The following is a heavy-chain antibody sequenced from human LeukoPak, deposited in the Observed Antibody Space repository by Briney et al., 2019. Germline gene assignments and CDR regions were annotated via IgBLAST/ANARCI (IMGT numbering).Heavy chain of an antibody. Sequence: ASVKVSCKASGYTFTGYYMHWVRQAPGQGLEWMGWINPNSGGTNYAQKFQGWVTMTRDTSISTAYMELSRLRSDDTAVYYCARGLSIAAAPSWFDPWGQGTLVTVSS. CDR1: GYTFTGYY. D-gene: IGHD6-13*01. J-gene: IGHJ5*02. CDR2: INPNSGGT. CDR3: ARGLSIAAAPSWFDP. V-gene: IGHV1-2*04.